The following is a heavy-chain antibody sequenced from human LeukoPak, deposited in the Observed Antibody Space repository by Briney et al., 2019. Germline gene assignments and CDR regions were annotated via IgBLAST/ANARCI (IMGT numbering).Heavy chain of an antibody. CDR1: GYTFTSYD. J-gene: IGHJ1*01. Sequence: GASVKVSCKASGYTFTSYDINWVRQATGQGLEWMGWMNPNSGNTGYAQKFQGRVTMTTDTSTSTAYMELRSLRSDDTAVYYCAREEQQLVEYFQHWGQGTLVTVSS. CDR2: MNPNSGNT. D-gene: IGHD6-13*01. V-gene: IGHV1-8*01. CDR3: AREEQQLVEYFQH.